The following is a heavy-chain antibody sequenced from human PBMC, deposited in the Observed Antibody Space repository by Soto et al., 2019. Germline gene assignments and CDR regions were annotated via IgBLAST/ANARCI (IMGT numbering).Heavy chain of an antibody. J-gene: IGHJ4*02. Sequence: VASVKVSCKACGYTFTGYYMHWVRQAPGQGVEWMGGINPKSGSTNYAQKLQGRVSMTGDTSINTAYMEVTRLTSDDTAVYYCERDQDSHSGNYPQDYWGQGTLVTVSS. D-gene: IGHD3-10*01. CDR2: INPKSGST. V-gene: IGHV1-2*02. CDR1: GYTFTGYY. CDR3: ERDQDSHSGNYPQDY.